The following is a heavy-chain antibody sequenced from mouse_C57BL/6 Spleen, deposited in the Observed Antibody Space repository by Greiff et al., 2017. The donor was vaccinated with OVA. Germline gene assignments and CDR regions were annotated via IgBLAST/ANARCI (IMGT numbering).Heavy chain of an antibody. CDR2: IDPSDSET. D-gene: IGHD2-5*01. V-gene: IGHV1-61*01. J-gene: IGHJ2*01. CDR1: GYTFTSYW. Sequence: QVQLQQPGAELVKPGASVKMSCKASGYTFTSYWITWVKQRPGQGLEWIGNIDPSDSETHYNQKFKDKATLTVDKSSSTAYMQLSSLTSEDSAVYYCARSSNSGVDYWGQGTTLTVSS. CDR3: ARSSNSGVDY.